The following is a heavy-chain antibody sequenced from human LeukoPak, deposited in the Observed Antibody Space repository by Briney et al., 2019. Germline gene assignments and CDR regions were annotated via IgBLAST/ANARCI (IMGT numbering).Heavy chain of an antibody. CDR3: ARADSSDWTFDY. Sequence: SETLSLTCTVSVYSISSGYYWGWIRQTPGKGLEWIGIMYHSGFTLYNPSLKSRVTISVDTSKTQFSLTLISVTAADTAVYYCARADSSDWTFDYWGQGTLVTVSS. CDR2: MYHSGFT. CDR1: VYSISSGYY. J-gene: IGHJ4*02. V-gene: IGHV4-38-2*02. D-gene: IGHD6-25*01.